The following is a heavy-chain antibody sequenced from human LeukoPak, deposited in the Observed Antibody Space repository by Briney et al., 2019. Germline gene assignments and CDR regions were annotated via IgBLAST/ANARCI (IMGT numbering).Heavy chain of an antibody. Sequence: GGSLILSCAASGFRFSNYGMNWVRQAPGKGLEWVSSIGSSGIHTFYAGSVKGRFTISRDNTKNSLYLQMYNLRVEDTALYYCARGEAIWGPLFDDWGQGTLVTVSS. CDR1: GFRFSNYG. J-gene: IGHJ4*02. V-gene: IGHV3-21*01. D-gene: IGHD7-27*01. CDR3: ARGEAIWGPLFDD. CDR2: IGSSGIHT.